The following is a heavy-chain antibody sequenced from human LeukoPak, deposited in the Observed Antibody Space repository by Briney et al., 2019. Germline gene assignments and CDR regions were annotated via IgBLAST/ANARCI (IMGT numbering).Heavy chain of an antibody. Sequence: GGSLRLSGAASGVIFRGYGMRWVRQAPGKVLEWVAVIWHDGSEKYYADSVKGRFTISRDNSKNMLYLQMSSLRVDDTAVYYCVRDGVGATMFKGFLGYWGQGTLVTVSS. CDR3: VRDGVGATMFKGFLGY. J-gene: IGHJ4*02. D-gene: IGHD1-26*01. CDR1: GVIFRGYG. CDR2: IWHDGSEK. V-gene: IGHV3-33*01.